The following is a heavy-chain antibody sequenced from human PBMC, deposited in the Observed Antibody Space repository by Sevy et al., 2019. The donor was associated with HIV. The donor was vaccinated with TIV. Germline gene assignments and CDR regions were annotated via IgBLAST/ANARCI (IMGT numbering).Heavy chain of an antibody. CDR2: IRNDGSNK. CDR1: GFTFMDYG. J-gene: IGHJ6*02. CDR3: VKGPQQAITTSYGLDV. D-gene: IGHD4-17*01. V-gene: IGHV3-30*02. Sequence: GGSLRLSCAASGFTFMDYGMHWVRQAPGKGLEWVAFIRNDGSNKYNLESVGGRFTISRDNSRKTLFLQMSSLRSDDTAVYYCVKGPQQAITTSYGLDVWGQGTTVTVSS.